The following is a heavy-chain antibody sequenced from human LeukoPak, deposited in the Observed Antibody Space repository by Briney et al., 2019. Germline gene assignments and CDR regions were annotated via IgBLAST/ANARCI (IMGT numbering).Heavy chain of an antibody. CDR2: IRYDGSNK. D-gene: IGHD3-3*01. CDR3: ARDYDFWSGYYSPTRGYFGY. J-gene: IGHJ4*02. V-gene: IGHV3-30*02. CDR1: GFTFSGSG. Sequence: GGSLRLSCAASGFTFSGSGMHWVRQAPGRGLEWVTFIRYDGSNKYYTDSVKGRFTISRDNSKNTLYLQMDSLRAEDTAVYYCARDYDFWSGYYSPTRGYFGYWGQGTLVTVSS.